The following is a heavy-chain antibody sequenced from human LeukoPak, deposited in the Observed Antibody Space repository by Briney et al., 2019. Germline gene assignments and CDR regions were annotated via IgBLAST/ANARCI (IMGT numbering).Heavy chain of an antibody. D-gene: IGHD4-11*01. CDR2: IDPNSGGT. Sequence: ASVKVSCKASGYTFTDYYMHWVQQAPGQGLEWMAWIDPNSGGTKYAQRFQGRVTMTRDTSITTAYMELSRLRSDDTAVYYCARGGPSPTTVTSNWYFDLWGRGTLVTVSS. CDR1: GYTFTDYY. CDR3: ARGGPSPTTVTSNWYFDL. V-gene: IGHV1-2*02. J-gene: IGHJ2*01.